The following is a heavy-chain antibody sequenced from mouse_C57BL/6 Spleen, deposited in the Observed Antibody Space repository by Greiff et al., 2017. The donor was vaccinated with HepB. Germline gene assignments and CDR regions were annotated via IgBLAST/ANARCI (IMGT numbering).Heavy chain of an antibody. D-gene: IGHD6-1*01. V-gene: IGHV5-9*01. J-gene: IGHJ2*01. CDR1: GFTFSSYT. Sequence: EVMLVESGGGLVKPGGSLKLSCAASGFTFSSYTMSWVRQTPEKRLEWVATISGGGGNTYYPDSVKGRFTISRDNAKNTLYLQMSSLRSEDTALYYCARRELLGYYFDDWGQGTTLTVSS. CDR2: ISGGGGNT. CDR3: ARRELLGYYFDD.